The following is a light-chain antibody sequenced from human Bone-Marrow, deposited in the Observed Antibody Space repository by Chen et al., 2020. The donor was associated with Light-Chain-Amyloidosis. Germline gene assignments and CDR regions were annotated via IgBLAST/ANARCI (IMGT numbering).Light chain of an antibody. CDR2: DAS. CDR3: QQYGSSPGT. J-gene: IGKJ1*01. Sequence: ILLTQSPGPLSLSPGERATLSCRASQSVASDYVAWYQQKPGQAPRLLIYDASSRAPGIPDRFSGSESGIDFTLTISRVEPEDFAVYYCQQYGSSPGTFGQGTKVEIK. CDR1: QSVASDY. V-gene: IGKV3-20*01.